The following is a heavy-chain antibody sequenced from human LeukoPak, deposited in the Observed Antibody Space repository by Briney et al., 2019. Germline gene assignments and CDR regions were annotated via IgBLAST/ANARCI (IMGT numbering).Heavy chain of an antibody. J-gene: IGHJ4*02. V-gene: IGHV4-34*01. CDR1: GGSFSGYY. Sequence: KTSETLSLTCAVYGGSFSGYYWSWIRQPPGKGLEWIGEINHSGSTNYDPSLKSRVTISVDTSKNQFSLKLSSVTAADTAVYYCAKSTNWYSGSDYWGQGTLVTVSS. CDR2: INHSGST. CDR3: AKSTNWYSGSDY. D-gene: IGHD6-13*01.